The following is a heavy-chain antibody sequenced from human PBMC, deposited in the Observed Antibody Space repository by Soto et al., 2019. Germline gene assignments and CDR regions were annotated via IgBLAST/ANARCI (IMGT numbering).Heavy chain of an antibody. D-gene: IGHD1-26*01. CDR2: IIPIFGTA. Sequence: SVKVSCKASGGTCSIYAISCVLQAPGQGREWMGGIIPIFGTANYAQKFQGRVTITADESTSTAYMELSSLRSEDTAVYYCARGSGSYRVEFDYWGQGTLVTVSS. CDR1: GGTCSIYA. CDR3: ARGSGSYRVEFDY. V-gene: IGHV1-69*13. J-gene: IGHJ4*02.